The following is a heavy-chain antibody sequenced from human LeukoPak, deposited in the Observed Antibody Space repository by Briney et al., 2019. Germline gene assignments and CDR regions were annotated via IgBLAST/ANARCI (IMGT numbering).Heavy chain of an antibody. CDR1: GYTSAGYY. Sequence: GASVKVSCKASGYTSAGYYMHWVRQAPGQGLEWMGGINPNSGGTNYAQKFQGRVTMTRDTSISTAYMELSSLRSEDTAVYYCARGSSGFGELGSDYWGQGTLVTVSS. V-gene: IGHV1-2*02. CDR2: INPNSGGT. CDR3: ARGSSGFGELGSDY. J-gene: IGHJ4*02. D-gene: IGHD3-10*01.